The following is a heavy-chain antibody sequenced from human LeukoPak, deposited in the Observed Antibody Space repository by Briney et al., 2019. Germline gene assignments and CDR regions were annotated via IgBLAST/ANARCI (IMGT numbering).Heavy chain of an antibody. CDR1: GGTFSSYA. D-gene: IGHD2-2*02. CDR2: IIPIFGTA. Sequence: ASVKVSCTASGGTFSSYAISWVRQAPGQGLEWMGGIIPIFGTANYAQKFQGRVTITADESTSTAYMELSSLRSEDTAVYYCAIGYCSSTSCYNQGYWGQGTLVTVSS. V-gene: IGHV1-69*13. CDR3: AIGYCSSTSCYNQGY. J-gene: IGHJ4*02.